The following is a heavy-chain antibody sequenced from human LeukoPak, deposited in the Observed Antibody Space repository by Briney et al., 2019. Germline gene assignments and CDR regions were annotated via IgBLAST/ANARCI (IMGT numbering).Heavy chain of an antibody. D-gene: IGHD6-13*01. CDR3: ASGSPYSSSWYFDY. J-gene: IGHJ4*02. V-gene: IGHV3-73*01. CDR2: IRSKANSYAT. CDR1: GFTFSGSA. Sequence: GGSLRLSCAASGFTFSGSAMHWVRQASGKGLEWVGRIRSKANSYATAYAASVKGRFTISRDDSKNTAYLQMNSLKTEDTAVYYCASGSPYSSSWYFDYWGQGTLVTVSS.